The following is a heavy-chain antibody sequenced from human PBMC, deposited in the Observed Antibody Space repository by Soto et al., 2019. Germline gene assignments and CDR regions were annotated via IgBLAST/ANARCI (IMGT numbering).Heavy chain of an antibody. CDR3: ARVPSSGYYWDDAFDI. CDR2: IWYDGSNK. D-gene: IGHD3-22*01. V-gene: IGHV3-33*01. CDR1: GFTFSSYG. Sequence: GGSLRLSCAASGFTFSSYGMHWVRQAPGKGLEWVAVIWYDGSNKYYADSVKGRFTISRDNSKNTLYLQMNSLRAEDTAVYYCARVPSSGYYWDDAFDIWGQGTMVTVSS. J-gene: IGHJ3*02.